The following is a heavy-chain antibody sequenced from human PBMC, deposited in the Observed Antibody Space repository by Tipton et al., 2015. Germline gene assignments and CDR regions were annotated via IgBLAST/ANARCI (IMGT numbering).Heavy chain of an antibody. CDR1: AGSISSGIYY. CDR3: ACQDYDILTRDYQTVDY. CDR2: ISHSGNT. J-gene: IGHJ4*02. D-gene: IGHD3-9*01. V-gene: IGHV4-39*07. Sequence: TLSLTCTVSAGSISSGIYYWGWIRQPPGKGLEWIGSISHSGNTYYNPSLKSRVTISVDTSKNQFSLRVRSATAADTAVYYCACQDYDILTRDYQTVDYWGQGTLVTVSS.